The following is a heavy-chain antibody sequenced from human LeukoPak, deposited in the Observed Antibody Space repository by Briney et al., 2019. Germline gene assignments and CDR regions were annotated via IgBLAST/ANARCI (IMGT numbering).Heavy chain of an antibody. D-gene: IGHD1-14*01. J-gene: IGHJ1*01. Sequence: SETLSLTCAVSGYSISSGYYWGWIRQPPGKVLEWIGSIYHSGSTYYNPSLKSRVTISVDTSKNQFSLKLSSVTAADTAVYYCARQPDARPGYFQHWGQGTLVTVSS. CDR2: IYHSGST. CDR1: GYSISSGYY. CDR3: ARQPDARPGYFQH. V-gene: IGHV4-38-2*01.